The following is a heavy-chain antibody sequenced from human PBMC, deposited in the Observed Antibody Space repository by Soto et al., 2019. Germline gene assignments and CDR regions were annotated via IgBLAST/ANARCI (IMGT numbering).Heavy chain of an antibody. CDR1: GYTFTSYG. CDR3: ARDEPDDDAFDI. V-gene: IGHV1-18*01. Sequence: ASVKVSCKASGYTFTSYGISWVRQATGQGLEWMGWISAYNGNTNYAQKLQGRVTMTTDTSTSTAYMELRSLRSDDTAVYYCARDEPDDDAFDIWGQGTMVTVSS. J-gene: IGHJ3*02. CDR2: ISAYNGNT.